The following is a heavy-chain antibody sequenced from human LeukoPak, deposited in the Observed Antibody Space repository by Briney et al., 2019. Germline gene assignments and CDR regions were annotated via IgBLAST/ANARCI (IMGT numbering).Heavy chain of an antibody. V-gene: IGHV3-21*01. Sequence: GGSRRLSCAASGFTFSSHSLDWVRQAPGKVREWVSSISSSSSDIYYAVSVKGRFTICRDNAKNSLYLQMNSLRAEDTAVYFCARDSRTTGTTSGYFDYWGQGTLVTVSS. CDR3: ARDSRTTGTTSGYFDY. CDR2: ISSSSSDI. D-gene: IGHD1-1*01. CDR1: GFTFSSHS. J-gene: IGHJ4*02.